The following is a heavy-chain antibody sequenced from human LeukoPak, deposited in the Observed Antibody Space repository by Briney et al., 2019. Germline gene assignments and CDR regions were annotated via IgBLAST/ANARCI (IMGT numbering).Heavy chain of an antibody. CDR3: AKDQGGGGDFWSGYFPNTHYYGMDV. J-gene: IGHJ6*02. Sequence: PGGSLRLSCEASGFTFRTYSMNWVRQAPGKGLEWVSAISGSGGSTYYADSVKGRFTISRDNSKNTLYLQMNSLRAEDTAVYYCAKDQGGGGDFWSGYFPNTHYYGMDVWGQGTTVTVSS. V-gene: IGHV3-23*01. CDR2: ISGSGGST. CDR1: GFTFRTYS. D-gene: IGHD3-3*01.